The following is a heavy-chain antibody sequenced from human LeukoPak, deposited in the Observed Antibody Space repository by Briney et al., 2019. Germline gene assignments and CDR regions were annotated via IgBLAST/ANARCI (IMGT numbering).Heavy chain of an antibody. Sequence: SVKVSCKASGGTFSSYAISWVRQAPGQGLEWMGGIIPIFGTANYAQKFQGRVTITADESTSTAYMELSSLRSEDTAVYYCARDPGRRQYYFDYWGQGTLVTVSS. D-gene: IGHD4-11*01. CDR1: GGTFSSYA. V-gene: IGHV1-69*13. CDR3: ARDPGRRQYYFDY. CDR2: IIPIFGTA. J-gene: IGHJ4*02.